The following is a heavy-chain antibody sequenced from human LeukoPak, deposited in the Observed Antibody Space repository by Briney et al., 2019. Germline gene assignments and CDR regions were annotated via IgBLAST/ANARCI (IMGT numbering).Heavy chain of an antibody. Sequence: AASVKVSCKASGYTLTDHYMHWVRQAPGQGLEWMGWINTSSGGTNYAQKFQGRVTVTRDTSISTAYMELSRLRPDDTAVYYCVRDDYGDWGQGTLVTVSS. CDR1: GYTLTDHY. V-gene: IGHV1-2*02. CDR3: VRDDYGD. CDR2: INTSSGGT. J-gene: IGHJ4*02. D-gene: IGHD4-17*01.